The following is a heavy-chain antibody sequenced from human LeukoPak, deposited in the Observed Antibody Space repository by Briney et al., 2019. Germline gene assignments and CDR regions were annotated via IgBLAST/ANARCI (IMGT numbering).Heavy chain of an antibody. CDR1: GFTFSSYW. V-gene: IGHV3-9*01. CDR2: ISWSSDDI. D-gene: IGHD4-17*01. J-gene: IGHJ4*02. Sequence: QPGGSLRLSCAASGFTFSSYWMNWARQAPGKGLEWVSGISWSSDDIDYADSVKGRFTISRDNAKNSLYLQMNSLRAEDTALYYCTKDRIGKNHGDYDSIDYWGQGTLVTVSS. CDR3: TKDRIGKNHGDYDSIDY.